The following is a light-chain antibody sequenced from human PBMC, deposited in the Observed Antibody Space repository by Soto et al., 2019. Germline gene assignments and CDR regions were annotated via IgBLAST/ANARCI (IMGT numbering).Light chain of an antibody. CDR1: SSDVGGYNY. J-gene: IGLJ1*01. CDR2: DVR. Sequence: QSVLTHPASXSGSPGQSITISCTGTSSDVGGYNYVSWYQQHPGKAPKLMIYDVRNRPSGVSNRFSGSKSVNTASLTISGLQAEDEADYYCSSYTTISTYVFGTGTKVTVL. V-gene: IGLV2-14*01. CDR3: SSYTTISTYV.